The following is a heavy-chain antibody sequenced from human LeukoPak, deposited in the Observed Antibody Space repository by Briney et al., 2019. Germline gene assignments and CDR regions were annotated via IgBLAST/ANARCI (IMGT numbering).Heavy chain of an antibody. CDR1: GGSISSGSYY. CDR2: IYTSGST. D-gene: IGHD3-3*01. V-gene: IGHV4-61*02. CDR3: ARVGLWSGYYTFDY. J-gene: IGHJ4*02. Sequence: KTSETLSLTCTVSGGSISSGSYYWSWIRQPAGKGLEWIGRIYTSGSTNYNPSLKSRVTISVDTSKNQFSLKLSTVTAADTAVYYCARVGLWSGYYTFDYWGQGTLVTVSS.